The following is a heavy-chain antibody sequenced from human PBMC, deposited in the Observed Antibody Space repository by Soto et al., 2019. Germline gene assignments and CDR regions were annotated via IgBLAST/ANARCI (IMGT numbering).Heavy chain of an antibody. CDR1: GFIFSSYW. CDR3: AAYGSSRYSY. CDR2: IKPDGSEK. D-gene: IGHD6-13*01. J-gene: IGHJ4*02. Sequence: EVQLVESGGGLVQPGGSLRLSCATSGFIFSSYWMSWLRQAPGKGLEWLANIKPDGSEKIYVDSVKGRFTISRDNAKNSLYLQVNDLRAEDTAVYYCAAYGSSRYSYWGQGTLVTVSS. V-gene: IGHV3-7*01.